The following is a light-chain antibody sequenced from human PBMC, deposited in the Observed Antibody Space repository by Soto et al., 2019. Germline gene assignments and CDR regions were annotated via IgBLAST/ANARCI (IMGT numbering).Light chain of an antibody. J-gene: IGLJ1*01. CDR1: SSDIGNYNS. CDR3: TSYTGSNALEV. Sequence: QSAMTQPASVSGSPGQSITIPCTGTSSDIGNYNSVSWYQPHPGKAPKLIIFDVTNRPSGVSDRFSGSKSGNTASLTIAGLQSEDEADYFCTSYTGSNALEVFGPGTKLTVL. V-gene: IGLV2-14*03. CDR2: DVT.